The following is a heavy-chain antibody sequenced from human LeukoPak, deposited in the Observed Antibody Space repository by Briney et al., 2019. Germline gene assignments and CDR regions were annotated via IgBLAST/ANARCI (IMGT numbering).Heavy chain of an antibody. D-gene: IGHD3-22*01. J-gene: IGHJ4*02. CDR2: INAGNGNT. CDR3: ARYYYDTTDPGGFDY. CDR1: GYTFTSYA. V-gene: IGHV1-3*01. Sequence: ASVKVSCKASGYTFTSYAMHWVRQAPGQRLEWMGWINAGNGNTRYSQKFQVRVTITRDTSASTAYMELSSLRSEDTAVYYCARYYYDTTDPGGFDYWGQGTQVTVSS.